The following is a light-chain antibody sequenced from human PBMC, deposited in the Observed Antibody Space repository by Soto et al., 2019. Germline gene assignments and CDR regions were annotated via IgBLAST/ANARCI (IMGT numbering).Light chain of an antibody. CDR2: AAS. Sequence: DIVLTQSPGTLSLSPGERATLSCRASQSVSSSYLAWYQHKPGQTPRLLIYAASTRATGIPDRFSGSGSGTDFTLTISRLEPEVFAVYYCQQYGNSVYTFGQGTKLEIK. CDR3: QQYGNSVYT. J-gene: IGKJ2*01. V-gene: IGKV3-20*01. CDR1: QSVSSSY.